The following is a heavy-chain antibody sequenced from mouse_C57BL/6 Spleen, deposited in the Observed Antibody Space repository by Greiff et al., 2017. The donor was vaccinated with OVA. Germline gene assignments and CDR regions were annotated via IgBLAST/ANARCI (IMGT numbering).Heavy chain of an antibody. CDR3: ARGYYAMDY. J-gene: IGHJ4*01. CDR1: GYTFTDYY. V-gene: IGHV1-26*01. Sequence: EVKLQQSGPELVKPGASVKISCKASGYTFTDYYMNWVKQSHGKSLEWIGDINPNNGGTSYNQKFKGKATLTVDKSSSTAYMELRSLTSEDSAVYYCARGYYAMDYWGQGTSVTVSS. CDR2: INPNNGGT.